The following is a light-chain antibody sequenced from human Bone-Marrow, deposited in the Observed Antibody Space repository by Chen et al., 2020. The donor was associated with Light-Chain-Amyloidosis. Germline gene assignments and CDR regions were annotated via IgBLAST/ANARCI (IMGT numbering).Light chain of an antibody. CDR2: DNN. Sequence: QSVLTQPPSVSAAPGQKVTISCSGSSSNIGNNYVSWYQHLPETAPKLLIYDNNKRPSGIPDRFSGSKTGTSATLGITGLQTGDEADYYCGTWDSSLNTWMFGGGTKLTVL. J-gene: IGLJ3*02. CDR3: GTWDSSLNTWM. V-gene: IGLV1-51*01. CDR1: SSNIGNNY.